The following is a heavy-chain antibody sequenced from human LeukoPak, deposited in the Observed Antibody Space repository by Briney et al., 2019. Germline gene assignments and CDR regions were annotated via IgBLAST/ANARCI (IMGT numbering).Heavy chain of an antibody. CDR3: ARDVYSGYFDY. D-gene: IGHD5-12*01. J-gene: IGHJ4*02. V-gene: IGHV3-48*03. CDR2: ISSSGSTI. Sequence: PGGSLRLSCAASGFTFSSYEMNWVRQAPGKGLEGVSYISSSGSTIYYADSVKGRFTISRDNAKNSLYLQMNSLRAEDTAVYYCARDVYSGYFDYWGQGTLVTVSS. CDR1: GFTFSSYE.